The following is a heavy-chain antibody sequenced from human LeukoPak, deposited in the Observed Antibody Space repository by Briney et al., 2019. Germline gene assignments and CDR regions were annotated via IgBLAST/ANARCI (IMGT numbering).Heavy chain of an antibody. Sequence: TLSLTCTVSGGSISSGGYYWSWIRQHPGKGLEWIGYIYYSGSTYYNPSLKSRVTISVDTSENQFSLTLSSVTAADTAVYYCARHKAATVPRFDYWGQGTLVTVSS. D-gene: IGHD2-15*01. V-gene: IGHV4-31*03. J-gene: IGHJ4*02. CDR3: ARHKAATVPRFDY. CDR1: GGSISSGGYY. CDR2: IYYSGST.